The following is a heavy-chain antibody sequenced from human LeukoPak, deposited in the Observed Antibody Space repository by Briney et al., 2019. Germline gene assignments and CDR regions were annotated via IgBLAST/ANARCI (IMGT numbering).Heavy chain of an antibody. D-gene: IGHD2-2*02. CDR2: IIPILGIA. Sequence: ASVKVSCKASGGTFSSYAISWVRQAPGQGLEWMGRIIPILGIANYAQKFQGRVTITADESTSTAYMELSSLRSEDTAVYYCARDYCSSTSCYNNWFDPWGQGTLVTVSS. J-gene: IGHJ5*02. CDR3: ARDYCSSTSCYNNWFDP. V-gene: IGHV1-69*04. CDR1: GGTFSSYA.